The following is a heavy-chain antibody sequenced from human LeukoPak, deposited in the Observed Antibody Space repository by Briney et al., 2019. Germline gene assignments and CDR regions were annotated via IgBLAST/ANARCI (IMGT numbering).Heavy chain of an antibody. CDR2: IYYSGRT. D-gene: IGHD4-23*01. V-gene: IGHV4-30-4*07. CDR3: ARDLGCYGAKRFCGFDI. Sequence: PSETLSLTCAVSGGSVGSDTYSWSWIRQPPGKGLEWIGYIYYSGRTYYNPSLKSRVTISVDTSKNQFSLKLTSVTAADTAVYYARDLGCYGAKRFCGFDIWGQGTVVIVSS. J-gene: IGHJ3*02. CDR1: GGSVGSDTYS.